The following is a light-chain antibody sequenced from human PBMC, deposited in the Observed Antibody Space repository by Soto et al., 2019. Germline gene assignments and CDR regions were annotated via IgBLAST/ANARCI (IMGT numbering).Light chain of an antibody. CDR2: EVT. CDR1: SNEVGKYDR. J-gene: IGLJ1*01. V-gene: IGLV2-18*02. Sequence: QPGPDQPPSGYGAPGKSVTISCTGTSNEVGKYDRVSWYQQPPGTAPKLIIYEVTNRPSGVPARFSGSKSGNTASLTISGLQVVYVADYYCSSITSTCLYVFGAGTNVNV. CDR3: SSITSTCLYV.